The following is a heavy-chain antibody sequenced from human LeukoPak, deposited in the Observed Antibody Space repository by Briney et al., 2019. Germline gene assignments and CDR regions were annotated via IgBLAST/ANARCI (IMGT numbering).Heavy chain of an antibody. D-gene: IGHD5-24*01. CDR1: GGTFSSYA. Sequence: ASVKVSCKASGGTFSSYAISWVRQAPGQGLEWMGGIIPTFGTANYAQKFQGRVTITADESTSTAYMELSSLRSEDTAVYYCARRDGYNDAIDYWGQGTLVTVSS. J-gene: IGHJ4*02. V-gene: IGHV1-69*13. CDR3: ARRDGYNDAIDY. CDR2: IIPTFGTA.